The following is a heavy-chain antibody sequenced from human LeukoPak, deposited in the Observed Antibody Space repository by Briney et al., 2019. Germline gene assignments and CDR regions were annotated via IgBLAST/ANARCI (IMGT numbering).Heavy chain of an antibody. V-gene: IGHV6-1*01. CDR3: TRGRNSAFDY. CDR1: GDSVSSNSVA. D-gene: IGHD1-14*01. J-gene: IGHJ4*02. CDR2: TYNGSKWNN. Sequence: SQTLSLTCAISGDSVSSNSVAWNWIRQSPSRGLEWLGRTYNGSKWNNDYALSVKSRITINPDTSKNQFSLQLNSVTPEDTAVYYCTRGRNSAFDYWGQGTLVTVSS.